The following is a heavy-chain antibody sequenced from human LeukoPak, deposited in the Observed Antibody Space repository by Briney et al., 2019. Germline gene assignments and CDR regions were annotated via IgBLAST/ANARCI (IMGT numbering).Heavy chain of an antibody. CDR2: IIPIFGTS. V-gene: IGHV1-69*06. CDR3: ARDRGPNVLRYFDPRGYYYYGMDV. CDR1: GCTFSRYA. J-gene: IGHJ6*04. D-gene: IGHD3-9*01. Sequence: SVKVSCKASGCTFSRYAISWVRQAPGQGLAWMGGIIPIFGTSYFAQKFQGRVTITADKSTSTAYMELSSLRAEDTAVYYCARDRGPNVLRYFDPRGYYYYGMDVWGKGTTVTVSS.